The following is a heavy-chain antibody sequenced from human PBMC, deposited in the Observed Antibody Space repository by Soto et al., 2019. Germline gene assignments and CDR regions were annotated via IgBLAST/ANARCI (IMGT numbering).Heavy chain of an antibody. D-gene: IGHD2-2*01. CDR3: ARDPSIVLVPAATYYYYYYGMDV. J-gene: IGHJ6*02. Sequence: PGGSLRLSCAVSGFTFSSYWMSWVRQAPGKGLEWVANIKQDGSEKYYVDSVKGRFTISRDNAKNSLFLQMNSLRAEDTVVYYCARDPSIVLVPAATYYYYYYGMDVWGQGTTVTVSS. CDR2: IKQDGSEK. CDR1: GFTFSSYW. V-gene: IGHV3-7*01.